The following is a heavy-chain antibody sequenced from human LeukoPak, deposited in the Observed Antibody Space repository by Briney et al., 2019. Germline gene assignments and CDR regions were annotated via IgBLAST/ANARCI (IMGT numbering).Heavy chain of an antibody. J-gene: IGHJ4*02. CDR2: IYTSGST. CDR3: ARDRPGDYFDY. CDR1: GGSISSGSYY. Sequence: SETLSLTCTVSGGSISSGSYYWSWIRQPAGKGLEWIGRIYTSGSTDYNPSLRSRATISFDTSKNQFSLNLTSVTAADTAVYYCARDRPGDYFDYWGQGTLVTVSS. V-gene: IGHV4-61*02. D-gene: IGHD2-8*02.